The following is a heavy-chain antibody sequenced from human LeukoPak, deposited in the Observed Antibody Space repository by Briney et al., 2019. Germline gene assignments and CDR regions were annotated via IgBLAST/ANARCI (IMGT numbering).Heavy chain of an antibody. V-gene: IGHV1-69*04. Sequence: SVKVSCKASGGTFSSYAISWVRQAPGQGLEWMGRIIPILGIANYAQKFQGRVTTTADKSTSTAYMELSSLRSEDTAVYYCASIAVAGTDFDYWGQGTLVTVSS. CDR1: GGTFSSYA. J-gene: IGHJ4*02. D-gene: IGHD6-19*01. CDR3: ASIAVAGTDFDY. CDR2: IIPILGIA.